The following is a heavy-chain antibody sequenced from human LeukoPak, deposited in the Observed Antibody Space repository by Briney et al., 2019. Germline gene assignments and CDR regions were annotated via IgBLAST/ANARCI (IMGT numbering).Heavy chain of an antibody. CDR1: GYTFTGYY. V-gene: IGHV1-2*06. CDR3: ARSSGYSYTKDDY. Sequence: ASVKVSCKASGYTFTGYYMRWVRQAPGQGLEWMGRINPNSGGTNYAQKFQGRVTMTRDTSISTAYMELSRLRSDDTAVYYCARSSGYSYTKDDYWGQGTLVTVSS. CDR2: INPNSGGT. J-gene: IGHJ4*02. D-gene: IGHD3-22*01.